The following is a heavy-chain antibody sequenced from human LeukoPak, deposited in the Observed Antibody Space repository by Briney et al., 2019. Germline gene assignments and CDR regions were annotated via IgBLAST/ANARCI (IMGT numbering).Heavy chain of an antibody. CDR1: GGSFSGYY. CDR3: ARGLRIAARPGRPLRELKFDP. D-gene: IGHD6-6*01. V-gene: IGHV4-34*01. J-gene: IGHJ5*02. Sequence: SETLSLTCAVYGGSFSGYYWSWIRQPPGKGLGWIGEINHSGSTNYNPSLKSRVTISVDTSKNQFSLKLSSVTAADTAVYYCARGLRIAARPGRPLRELKFDPWGQGTLVTVSS. CDR2: INHSGST.